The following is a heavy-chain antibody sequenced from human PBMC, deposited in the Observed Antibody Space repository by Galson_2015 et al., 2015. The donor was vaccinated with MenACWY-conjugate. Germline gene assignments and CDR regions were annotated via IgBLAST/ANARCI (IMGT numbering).Heavy chain of an antibody. Sequence: SLRLSCAASGFSFSNYGMHWVRQAPGKGLEWVAVIPFDGSSQYYADSVKGRFTISRDNSKNTLYLQINSLRGEDTAVYYCAKDKRGVGATGYFDSWGQGTVVTVSS. D-gene: IGHD1-26*01. CDR3: AKDKRGVGATGYFDS. J-gene: IGHJ4*02. CDR1: GFSFSNYG. V-gene: IGHV3-30*18. CDR2: IPFDGSSQ.